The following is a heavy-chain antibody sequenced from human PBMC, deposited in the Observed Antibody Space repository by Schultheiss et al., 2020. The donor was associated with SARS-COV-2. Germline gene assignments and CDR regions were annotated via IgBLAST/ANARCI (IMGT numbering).Heavy chain of an antibody. CDR3: ARALLDAFDI. D-gene: IGHD2-8*02. CDR2: IYSGGST. Sequence: GGSLRLSCAASGFTFSSYAMHWVRQAPGKGLEWVSVIYSGGSTYYADSVKGRFTISRHNSKNTLYLQMNSLRAEDTAVYYCARALLDAFDIWGQGTMVTVSS. J-gene: IGHJ3*02. CDR1: GFTFSSYA. V-gene: IGHV3-53*04.